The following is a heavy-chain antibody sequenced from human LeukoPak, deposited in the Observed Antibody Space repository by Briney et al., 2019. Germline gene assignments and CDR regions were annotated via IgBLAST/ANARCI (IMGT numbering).Heavy chain of an antibody. Sequence: SETLSLTCTVSGDSISSYYWSWIRQPPGKGLEWIGYLYYSGRTSYNPSLKSRVTISLDTSKNQFSLNLSSVTAADTAVYFCARTYQNYYYAMDVWGPGTTVTVSS. V-gene: IGHV4-59*08. D-gene: IGHD2-2*01. J-gene: IGHJ6*02. CDR1: GDSISSYY. CDR3: ARTYQNYYYAMDV. CDR2: LYYSGRT.